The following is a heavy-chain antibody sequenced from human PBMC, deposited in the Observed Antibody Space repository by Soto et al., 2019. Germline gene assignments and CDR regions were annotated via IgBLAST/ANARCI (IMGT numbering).Heavy chain of an antibody. CDR2: ISGSGGST. Sequence: GGSLRLSCAASGFTFSSYAMSWVRQAPGKGLEWVSAISGSGGSTYYADSVKGRFTISRDNSKNTLYLQMNSLRAEDTAVYYCANGLGIYNDYLAFDIWGQGTMVTVSS. J-gene: IGHJ3*02. V-gene: IGHV3-23*01. CDR3: ANGLGIYNDYLAFDI. CDR1: GFTFSSYA. D-gene: IGHD4-17*01.